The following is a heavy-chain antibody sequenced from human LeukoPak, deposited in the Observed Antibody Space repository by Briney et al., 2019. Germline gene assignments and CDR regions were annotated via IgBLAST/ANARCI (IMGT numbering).Heavy chain of an antibody. D-gene: IGHD3-10*01. CDR1: GFTFSSYG. J-gene: IGHJ4*02. CDR3: AKVAGYYGSGSYSAN. V-gene: IGHV3-23*01. CDR2: ISGSGGST. Sequence: GGSLRLSCAASGFTFSSYGMSWVRQAPGKGLECVSAISGSGGSTYYADSVKGRFTISRDNSKNTLYLQMNSLRAEDTAVYYCAKVAGYYGSGSYSANWGQGTLVTVSS.